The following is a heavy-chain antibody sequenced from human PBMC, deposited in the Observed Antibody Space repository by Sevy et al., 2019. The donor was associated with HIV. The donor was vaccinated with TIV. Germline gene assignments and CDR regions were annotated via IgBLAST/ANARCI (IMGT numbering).Heavy chain of an antibody. CDR3: ARLSVAYGDYPSDY. D-gene: IGHD4-17*01. CDR1: GYTFVDYY. Sequence: GESLKISCKAFGYTFVDYYIYWVRQAPGQGLECLGRVHPKNGGTKYARKFQERVTMTSDPSINTAFMQMTSLRPDDTAVYFCARLSVAYGDYPSDYWGQGTLVTVSS. CDR2: VHPKNGGT. J-gene: IGHJ4*02. V-gene: IGHV1-2*06.